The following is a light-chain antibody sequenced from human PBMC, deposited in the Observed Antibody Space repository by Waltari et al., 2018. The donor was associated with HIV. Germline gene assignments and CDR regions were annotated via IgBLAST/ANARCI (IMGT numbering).Light chain of an antibody. V-gene: IGLV2-14*01. CDR2: EVT. J-gene: IGLJ2*01. CDR1: TSDIDYYNY. Sequence: QSALTQPASVSGTPGQSVIISCTGSTSDIDYYNYFSWYQQQSGKAPKALIYEVTNRASVISSRFSGSKSGNAAYLTISGLQTDDEGDYFCSSYTKSGIVVFGGGT. CDR3: SSYTKSGIVV.